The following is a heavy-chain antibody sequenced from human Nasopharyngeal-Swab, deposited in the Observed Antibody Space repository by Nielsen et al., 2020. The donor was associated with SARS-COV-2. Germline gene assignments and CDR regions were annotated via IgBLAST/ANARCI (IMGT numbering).Heavy chain of an antibody. D-gene: IGHD3-10*01. CDR1: GFTFSSYA. V-gene: IGHV3-23*01. J-gene: IGHJ6*02. CDR2: ISGSGGST. CDR3: AKDVRGSGSLGCMDV. Sequence: GASLKISCAASGFTFSSYAMSWVRQAPGKGLEWVSAISGSGGSTYYADSVKGRFTISRDNSKNTLYLQMNSLRAEGTAVYYCAKDVRGSGSLGCMDVWGQGTTVTVSS.